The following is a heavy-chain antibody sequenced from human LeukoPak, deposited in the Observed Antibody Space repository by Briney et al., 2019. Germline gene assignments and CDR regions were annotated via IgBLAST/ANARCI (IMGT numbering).Heavy chain of an antibody. V-gene: IGHV1-8*02. CDR2: MNPNSGNT. J-gene: IGHJ4*02. CDR1: VYTFTGYY. Sequence: GASVKVSCKASVYTFTGYYMHWVRQAPGQGLEWMGWMNPNSGNTGYAQKFQGRVTMTRNTSISTAYMELSSLRSEDTAVYYCARSGYGGNSFDYWGQGTLVTVSS. D-gene: IGHD4-23*01. CDR3: ARSGYGGNSFDY.